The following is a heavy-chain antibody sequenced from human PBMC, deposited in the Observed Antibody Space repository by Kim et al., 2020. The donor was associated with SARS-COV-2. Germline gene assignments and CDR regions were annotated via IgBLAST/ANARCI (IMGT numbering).Heavy chain of an antibody. CDR2: IWYDGSNK. V-gene: IGHV3-33*06. Sequence: GGSLRLSCAASGFTFSSYAMHWVRQAPGKGLEWVAVIWYDGSNKYYADSVKGRFTISRDNSKNTLYLQMNSLRAEDTAVYYCAKAPRYYDYVWGSYRYYYYGMDVWGQGTTVTVSS. CDR1: GFTFSSYA. D-gene: IGHD3-16*02. CDR3: AKAPRYYDYVWGSYRYYYYGMDV. J-gene: IGHJ6*02.